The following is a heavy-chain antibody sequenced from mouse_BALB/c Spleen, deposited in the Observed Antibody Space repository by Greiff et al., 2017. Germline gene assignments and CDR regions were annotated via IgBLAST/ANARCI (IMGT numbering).Heavy chain of an antibody. CDR1: GYTFTSYW. J-gene: IGHJ3*01. Sequence: QVQLQQPGAELVRPGASVKLSCKASGYTFTSYWINWVKQRPGQGLEWIGNIYPSDSYTNYNQKFKDKATLTVDKSSSTAYMQLSSPTSEDSAVYYCTRESYTGFAYWGQGTLVTVSA. V-gene: IGHV1-69*02. CDR2: IYPSDSYT. D-gene: IGHD2-12*01. CDR3: TRESYTGFAY.